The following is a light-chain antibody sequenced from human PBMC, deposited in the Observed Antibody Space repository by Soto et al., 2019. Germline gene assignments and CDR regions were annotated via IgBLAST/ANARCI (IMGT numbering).Light chain of an antibody. V-gene: IGKV3-20*01. Sequence: EIVLTQSPGTLSLSPGERATLSCRASQRVSSSYLAWYQQKPGQAPRLLIYGASSRATGIPDRFSGSGSGTDFTLTISRLETEGFAVYYCQQYRSSPLWTFGQGTKGDLK. CDR1: QRVSSSY. CDR2: GAS. J-gene: IGKJ1*01. CDR3: QQYRSSPLWT.